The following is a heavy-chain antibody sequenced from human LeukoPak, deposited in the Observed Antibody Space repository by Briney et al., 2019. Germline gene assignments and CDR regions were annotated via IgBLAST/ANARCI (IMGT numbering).Heavy chain of an antibody. CDR2: TTSSGKTI. CDR3: ARQAISGDNCDYRHLDL. J-gene: IGHJ4*02. CDR1: GFTFGSYT. D-gene: IGHD3-3*01. V-gene: IGHV3-48*02. Sequence: LTGGSLRLSCAASGFTFGSYTMNWVRQAPGKGLEWVSYTTSSGKTIYYADSLEGRFTISRDNAKNSLYLQMSSLRDTDTSLYYRARQAISGDNCDYRHLDLWGQGTLVTVSS.